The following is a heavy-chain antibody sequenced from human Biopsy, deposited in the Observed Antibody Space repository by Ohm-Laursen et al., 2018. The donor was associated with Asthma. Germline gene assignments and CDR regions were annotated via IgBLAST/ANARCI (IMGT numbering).Heavy chain of an antibody. CDR3: AKGHGDYVFPYFQH. CDR1: GFTFSSYA. Sequence: SLRLSCAASGFTFSSYAMSWVRQAPGKGLEWVSSISSSGASTYYADSVKGRFTISRDNSKNTLYLQMNSLRAEDTAVYYCAKGHGDYVFPYFQHWGQGTLVTVSS. V-gene: IGHV3-23*01. CDR2: ISSSGAST. J-gene: IGHJ1*01. D-gene: IGHD4-17*01.